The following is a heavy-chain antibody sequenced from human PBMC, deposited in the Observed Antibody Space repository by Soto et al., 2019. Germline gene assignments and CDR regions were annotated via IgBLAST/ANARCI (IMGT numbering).Heavy chain of an antibody. CDR2: INAGNGNT. Sequence: ASVKVACKASGYTFTSYAMHWVRQAPGQRLEWMGWINAGNGNTKYSQKFQGRVTITRDTSASTAYMELSSLRSEDTAVYYCAFSIAVDKGDFDIWGQGPMVSV. CDR3: AFSIAVDKGDFDI. V-gene: IGHV1-3*01. D-gene: IGHD6-19*01. J-gene: IGHJ3*02. CDR1: GYTFTSYA.